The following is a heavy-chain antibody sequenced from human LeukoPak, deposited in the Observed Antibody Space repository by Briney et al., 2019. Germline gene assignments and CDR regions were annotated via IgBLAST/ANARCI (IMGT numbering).Heavy chain of an antibody. V-gene: IGHV1-2*04. Sequence: EASVKVSCKASGYTFTGYYMHWVRQAPGQGLEWMGWINPNSGGTNYAQKFQGWVTMTRDTSISTAYMELSRLRSDDTAVYYCARVGVEGASCYDYWGQGTLVTVSS. CDR1: GYTFTGYY. CDR2: INPNSGGT. CDR3: ARVGVEGASCYDY. J-gene: IGHJ4*02. D-gene: IGHD2-2*01.